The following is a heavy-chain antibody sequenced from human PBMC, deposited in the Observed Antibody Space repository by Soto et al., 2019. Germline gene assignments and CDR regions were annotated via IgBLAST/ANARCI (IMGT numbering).Heavy chain of an antibody. CDR2: ISSSSSYT. CDR1: GFTFSDYY. CDR3: ATSSRAAAGTGY. J-gene: IGHJ4*02. Sequence: QVQLVESGGGLVKPGGSLRLSCAASGFTFSDYYMSWIRQAPGKGLEWVSYISSSSSYTNYADSVKGRFTISRDNAKNSLYLPMNSLRAEDTAVYYCATSSRAAAGTGYWGQGTLVTVSS. D-gene: IGHD6-13*01. V-gene: IGHV3-11*06.